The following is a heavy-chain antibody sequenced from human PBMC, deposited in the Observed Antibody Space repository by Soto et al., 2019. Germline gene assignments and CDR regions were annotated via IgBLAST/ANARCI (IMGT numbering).Heavy chain of an antibody. CDR3: ATHSSGSGSYYYGMDV. Sequence: QVQLVQSGAEVKKPGSSVKVSCNASGGTFSSYAISWVRQAPGQGLEWMGGIIPIFGTANYAQKFQGRVTITADESTSTAYMELSSLRSEDTAVYYCATHSSGSGSYYYGMDVWGQGTTVTVSS. D-gene: IGHD6-19*01. J-gene: IGHJ6*02. CDR1: GGTFSSYA. CDR2: IIPIFGTA. V-gene: IGHV1-69*12.